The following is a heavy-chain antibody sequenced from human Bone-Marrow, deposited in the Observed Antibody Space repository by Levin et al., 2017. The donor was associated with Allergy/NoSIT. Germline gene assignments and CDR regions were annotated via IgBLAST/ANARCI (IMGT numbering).Heavy chain of an antibody. CDR1: GLAFNSYS. V-gene: IGHV3-30-3*01. J-gene: IGHJ4*02. D-gene: IGHD4-23*01. Sequence: LSLTCAASGLAFNSYSMHWVRQAPGKGLEWVAFISSDGYSRYYADSLEGRFTISRDNSKNTLYLQMNSLRAEDTGVYYCAKDPTDGNFFFDNWGQGALVTVSS. CDR3: AKDPTDGNFFFDN. CDR2: ISSDGYSR.